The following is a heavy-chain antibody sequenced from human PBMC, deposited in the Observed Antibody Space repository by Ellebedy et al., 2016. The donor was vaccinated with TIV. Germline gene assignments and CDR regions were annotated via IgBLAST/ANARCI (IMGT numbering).Heavy chain of an antibody. Sequence: GESLKISCAASGFIFSSYEMDWVRQAPGKGLEWVSYISSSGDNTRYADSVKGRFTISRDNAKNSLYLQMNSLGDEDTAVYYCAREAVTGRGADYWGQGTPVTVPS. CDR2: ISSSGDNT. CDR1: GFIFSSYE. V-gene: IGHV3-48*03. J-gene: IGHJ4*02. CDR3: AREAVTGRGADY. D-gene: IGHD6-19*01.